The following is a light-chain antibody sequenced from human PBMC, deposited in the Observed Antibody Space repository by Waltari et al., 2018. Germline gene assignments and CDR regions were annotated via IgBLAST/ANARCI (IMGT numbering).Light chain of an antibody. V-gene: IGLV2-14*01. J-gene: IGLJ3*02. CDR2: EVS. CDR1: RSYVGGYNY. CDR3: SSYTTSSTVV. Sequence: QSALTQPASVSGSPGQSITISCTGTRSYVGGYNYVSWYQQHPGKAPKLMIYEVSNRPSGLSNRFSGSKSGNTASLTISGLQAEDEADYYCSSYTTSSTVVFGGGTKLTVL.